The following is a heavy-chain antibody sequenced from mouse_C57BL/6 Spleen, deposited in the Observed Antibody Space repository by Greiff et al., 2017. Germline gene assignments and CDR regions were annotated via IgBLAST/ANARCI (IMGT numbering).Heavy chain of an antibody. V-gene: IGHV1-7*01. CDR3: ALYDGDDGAMDY. CDR1: GYTFTSYW. CDR2: INPSSGYT. D-gene: IGHD2-3*01. J-gene: IGHJ4*01. Sequence: QVQLQQSGAELAKPGASVKLSCKASGYTFTSYWMHWVKQRPGQGLEWIGYINPSSGYTKYNQKFKDKDTLTADKSSSPAYMQLCSLTYEDSAGYYCALYDGDDGAMDYWGQGTSVTVSS.